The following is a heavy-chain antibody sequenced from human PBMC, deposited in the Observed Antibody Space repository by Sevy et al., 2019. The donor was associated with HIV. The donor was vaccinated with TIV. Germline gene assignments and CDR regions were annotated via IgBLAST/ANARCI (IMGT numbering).Heavy chain of an antibody. J-gene: IGHJ6*02. CDR1: GYTFTSYD. D-gene: IGHD2-2*02. V-gene: IGHV1-8*01. Sequence: ASVKVSCKASGYTFTSYDINWMRQATGQGLEWMGWMNPNSGNTGYAQKFQGRVTMTRNTSISTAYKELSSLRSEETAVDYCAGGRYCSSTSCYKGGYYYYYYGMDVWGQGTTVTVSS. CDR2: MNPNSGNT. CDR3: AGGRYCSSTSCYKGGYYYYYYGMDV.